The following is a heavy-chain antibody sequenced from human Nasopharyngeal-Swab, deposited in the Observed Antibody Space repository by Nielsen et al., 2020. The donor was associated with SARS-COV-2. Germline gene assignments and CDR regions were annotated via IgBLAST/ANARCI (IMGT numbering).Heavy chain of an antibody. CDR2: ISYDGSNK. D-gene: IGHD4-17*01. J-gene: IGHJ4*02. Sequence: WIRQPPGKGLEWVAVISYDGSNKYYADSVEGRFTISRDNSKNTLYLQMNSLRAEDTAVYYCAKARSDYGERIDYWGQGTLVTVSS. V-gene: IGHV3-30*18. CDR3: AKARSDYGERIDY.